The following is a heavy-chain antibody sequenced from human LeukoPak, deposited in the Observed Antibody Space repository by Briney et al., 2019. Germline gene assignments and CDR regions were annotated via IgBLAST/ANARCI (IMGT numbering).Heavy chain of an antibody. Sequence: GESLKISCKGSGYSFTSNWIAWVRQMPGKGLEWMGIIYPGDPDTRYSPSFQGQVTISADKSISTTYLQWSSLKASDTAMYYCAKEGTTVVRRGYGMDVWGQGTSVTVSS. CDR3: AKEGTTVVRRGYGMDV. CDR1: GYSFTSNW. CDR2: IYPGDPDT. V-gene: IGHV5-51*01. D-gene: IGHD4-23*01. J-gene: IGHJ6*02.